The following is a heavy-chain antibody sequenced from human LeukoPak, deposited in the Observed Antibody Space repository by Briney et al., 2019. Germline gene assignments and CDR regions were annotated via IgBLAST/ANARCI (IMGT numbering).Heavy chain of an antibody. CDR2: INTDGSST. V-gene: IGHV3-74*01. D-gene: IGHD5-12*01. CDR3: ASSRLMGGYDWIRSYESDNGGY. J-gene: IGHJ4*02. Sequence: GGSLRLSCAASGFTFSSYWMHWVRQAPGKGLVWVSRINTDGSSTDYADSVKGRFTISRDNAKNTLYLQMNSLRAEDTAVYYCASSRLMGGYDWIRSYESDNGGYWGQGTLVTVSS. CDR1: GFTFSSYW.